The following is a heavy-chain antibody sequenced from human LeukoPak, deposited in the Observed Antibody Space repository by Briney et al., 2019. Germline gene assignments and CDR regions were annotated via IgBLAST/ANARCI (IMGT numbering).Heavy chain of an antibody. V-gene: IGHV3-23*01. CDR3: AKDITMIVVVMDAFDI. CDR1: GFTFSSYA. Sequence: GSLRLSCAASGFTFSSYAMSWVRPAPGKGLEWVSAISGSGGSTYYADSVKGRFTISRDNSKNTLYLQMNSLRAEDTAVYYCAKDITMIVVVMDAFDIWGQGTMVTVSS. D-gene: IGHD3-22*01. J-gene: IGHJ3*02. CDR2: ISGSGGST.